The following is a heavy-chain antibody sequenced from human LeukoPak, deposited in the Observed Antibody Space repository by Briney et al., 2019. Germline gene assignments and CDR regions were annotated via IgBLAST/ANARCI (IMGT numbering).Heavy chain of an antibody. D-gene: IGHD6-6*01. CDR2: INTDGSST. CDR1: GFTFSSYW. J-gene: IGHJ4*02. Sequence: GGSLRLSCAASGFTFSSYWMHWVRQAPGKGLVWVSRINTDGSSTAYADSVKGRFTISRDNAKNTLYLQMNSLSAEDTAVYYCARGYSSSYRIDYWGQGTLVTVSS. V-gene: IGHV3-74*01. CDR3: ARGYSSSYRIDY.